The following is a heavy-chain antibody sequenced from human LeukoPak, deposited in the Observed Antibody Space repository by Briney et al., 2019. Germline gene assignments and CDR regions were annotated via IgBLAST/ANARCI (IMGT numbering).Heavy chain of an antibody. D-gene: IGHD3-10*01. J-gene: IGHJ4*02. Sequence: GASVKVSCKASGDTFISSHIHWVRQAPGQGLEWMGLINPSGGTSHSNTIQGRVTLTRDTFTSTLYMELNSLRSEDTAVYYCAREPTAGSCYFDYWGQGTLVTVSS. CDR2: INPSGGT. CDR3: AREPTAGSCYFDY. CDR1: GDTFISSH. V-gene: IGHV1-46*01.